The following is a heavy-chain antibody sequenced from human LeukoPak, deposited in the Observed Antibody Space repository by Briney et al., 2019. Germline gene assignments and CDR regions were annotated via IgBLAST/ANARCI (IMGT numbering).Heavy chain of an antibody. CDR1: GGSISSSNW. Sequence: SETLSLTCAVSGGSISSSNWWSWVRQPPGKGLEWIGEIYHSGSTNYNPSLKSRVTISVDKSKNQFSLKLSSVTAADTAVYYCARRVAVAGFSYFDYWGQGTLVTVSS. J-gene: IGHJ4*02. CDR2: IYHSGST. V-gene: IGHV4-4*02. CDR3: ARRVAVAGFSYFDY. D-gene: IGHD6-19*01.